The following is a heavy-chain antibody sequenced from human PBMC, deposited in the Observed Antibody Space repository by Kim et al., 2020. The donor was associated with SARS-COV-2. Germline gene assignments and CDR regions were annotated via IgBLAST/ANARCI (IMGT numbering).Heavy chain of an antibody. D-gene: IGHD3-10*01. CDR1: GGSISSGGYY. V-gene: IGHV4-31*03. CDR2: IYYSGST. CDR3: ARDQISYITMVRGDNACDI. Sequence: SETLSLTCTVSGGSISSGGYYWSWIRQHPGKGLEWIGYIYYSGSTYYNPSLKSRVTISVDTSKNQFSLKLSSVTAADTAVYYCARDQISYITMVRGDNACDIWGQGIMVTVSS. J-gene: IGHJ3*02.